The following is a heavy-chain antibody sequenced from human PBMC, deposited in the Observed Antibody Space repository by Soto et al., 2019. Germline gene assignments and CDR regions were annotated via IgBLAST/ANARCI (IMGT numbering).Heavy chain of an antibody. CDR3: ARDGYCSGGSCYRTYYFDY. J-gene: IGHJ4*02. D-gene: IGHD2-15*01. V-gene: IGHV4-30-4*08. Sequence: PSETLSLTCTVSGGSISSGDYYWSWIRQPPGKGLEWIGYISYSGTTQYNPSLRSRVTISLDTSKSQLSLKLTSVTAADTAVYYCARDGYCSGGSCYRTYYFDYWGQGTLVTVSS. CDR2: ISYSGTT. CDR1: GGSISSGDYY.